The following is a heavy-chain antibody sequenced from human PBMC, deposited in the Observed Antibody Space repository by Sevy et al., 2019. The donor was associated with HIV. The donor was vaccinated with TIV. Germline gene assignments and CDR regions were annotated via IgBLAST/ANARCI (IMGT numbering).Heavy chain of an antibody. J-gene: IGHJ5*02. CDR2: INTNTGNP. CDR3: ARGPLVRGVINWFDP. Sequence: ASVKVSCKASGYTFTSYAMNWVRQAPGQGLEWMGWINTNTGNPTYAQGFTGRFVFSLDTSFSTAYLQISSLKAEYTAVYYCARGPLVRGVINWFDPWGQGTLVTVSS. V-gene: IGHV7-4-1*02. D-gene: IGHD3-10*01. CDR1: GYTFTSYA.